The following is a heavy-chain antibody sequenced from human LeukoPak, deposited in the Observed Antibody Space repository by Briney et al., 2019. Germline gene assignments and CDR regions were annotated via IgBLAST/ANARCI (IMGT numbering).Heavy chain of an antibody. CDR3: ARRSGYDYCFDY. Sequence: GGSLRLSCAASGFTFSSCSMNWVRQAPGKGLEYVSAISSNGGSTYYANSVKGRFTISRDNSKNTLYLQMGSLRAEDMAVYYCARRSGYDYCFDYWGQGTLVTVSS. J-gene: IGHJ4*02. CDR2: ISSNGGST. D-gene: IGHD5-12*01. V-gene: IGHV3-64*01. CDR1: GFTFSSCS.